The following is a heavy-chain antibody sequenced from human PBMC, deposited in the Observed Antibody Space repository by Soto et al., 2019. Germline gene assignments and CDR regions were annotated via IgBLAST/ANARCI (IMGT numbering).Heavy chain of an antibody. Sequence: GGSLRLSCAATGFTFSCCAMSWVRQDQGKGREWVSAISGSGGSTYYADSVRGRLTISRDNSKNTLYLQMNSLRAEDTAVYYCAKRTVGWYFDLWGRGTLVTVSS. CDR3: AKRTVGWYFDL. D-gene: IGHD4-17*01. CDR1: GFTFSCCA. CDR2: ISGSGGST. V-gene: IGHV3-23*01. J-gene: IGHJ2*01.